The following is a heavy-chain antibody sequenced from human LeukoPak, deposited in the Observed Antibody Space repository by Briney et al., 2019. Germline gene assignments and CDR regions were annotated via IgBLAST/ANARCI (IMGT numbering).Heavy chain of an antibody. D-gene: IGHD4-17*01. V-gene: IGHV3-23*01. CDR2: VSGSTIISA. J-gene: IGHJ4*02. CDR3: AKGRLGTVTTALDY. Sequence: PGGSLRLSCAASGFTFSSYAMTWVCQAPGKGLEWVSTVSGSTIISAYYAVSVKGRFTISRDNSKNTLYLQMNSLRAEDTAVYYCAKGRLGTVTTALDYWGQGTLVTVSS. CDR1: GFTFSSYA.